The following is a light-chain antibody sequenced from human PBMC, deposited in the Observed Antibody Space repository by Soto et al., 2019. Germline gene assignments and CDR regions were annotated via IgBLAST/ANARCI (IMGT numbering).Light chain of an antibody. Sequence: LTQPASVSGSPGQSITISCTGTSSDVGGYNYVSWYQQHPGKAPKLMIYDVSNRPSGVSNRFSGSTSGNTASLTISGLPAEDEADYYCSSYTSSSTLVFGGGTKVTVL. CDR2: DVS. J-gene: IGLJ2*01. CDR1: SSDVGGYNY. V-gene: IGLV2-14*01. CDR3: SSYTSSSTLV.